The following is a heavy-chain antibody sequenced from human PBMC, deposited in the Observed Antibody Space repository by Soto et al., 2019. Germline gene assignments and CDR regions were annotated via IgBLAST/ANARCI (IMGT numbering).Heavy chain of an antibody. Sequence: GESLKSSCHVSAYSFTSYLIGRVRQMPGNGLELMGIIYPGYSDTTYSRSFKGQVTISADKSISTAYLQWRSLKASDTAMYYCARLSVRFGCYFDYWGQGTLVTVSS. J-gene: IGHJ4*02. CDR3: ARLSVRFGCYFDY. V-gene: IGHV5-51*01. CDR1: AYSFTSYL. CDR2: IYPGYSDT. D-gene: IGHD3-10*01.